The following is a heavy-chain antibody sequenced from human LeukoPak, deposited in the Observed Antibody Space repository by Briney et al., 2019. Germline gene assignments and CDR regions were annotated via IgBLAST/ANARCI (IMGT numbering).Heavy chain of an antibody. Sequence: SETLSLTCTVSGGSISSGDYYWSWIRQPPGKGLEWIGYIYYSGSTYYNPSLKSRVTISVDTSKNQFSLKLSSVTAADTAVYYCARHGALRYFDWYPYWYFDLWGRGTLVTVSS. V-gene: IGHV4-30-4*01. CDR1: GGSISSGDYY. CDR3: ARHGALRYFDWYPYWYFDL. J-gene: IGHJ2*01. CDR2: IYYSGST. D-gene: IGHD3-9*01.